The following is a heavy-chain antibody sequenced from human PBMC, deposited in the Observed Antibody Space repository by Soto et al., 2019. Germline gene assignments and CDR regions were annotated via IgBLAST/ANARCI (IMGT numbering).Heavy chain of an antibody. CDR1: GGTFSSYA. Sequence: ASVKVSCKASGGTFSSYAISWVRQAPGQGLEWMGGIIPIFGTANYAQKFQGRVTITADESTSTAYMELSSLRSEDTAVYYCARSSGGYYYQGDYWGQGTLVTVSS. CDR3: ARSSGGYYYQGDY. D-gene: IGHD3-22*01. CDR2: IIPIFGTA. V-gene: IGHV1-69*13. J-gene: IGHJ4*02.